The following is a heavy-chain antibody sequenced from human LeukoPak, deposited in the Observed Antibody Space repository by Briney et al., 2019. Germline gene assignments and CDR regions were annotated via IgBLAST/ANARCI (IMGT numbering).Heavy chain of an antibody. CDR1: GGSISSSDW. CDR2: MYYRGST. J-gene: IGHJ4*02. CDR3: ARSYGYGTNFDY. Sequence: SETLSLTCAVSGGSISSSDWWTWVRQPPGEGLEWIGYMYYRGSTYYNPSLKSRVTISVDTSKNQFSLKLSSVTAADTAVYYCARSYGYGTNFDYWGQGTLVTVSS. V-gene: IGHV4-4*02. D-gene: IGHD5-18*01.